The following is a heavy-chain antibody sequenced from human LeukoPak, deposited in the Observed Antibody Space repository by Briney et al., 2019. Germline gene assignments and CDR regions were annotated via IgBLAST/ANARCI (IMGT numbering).Heavy chain of an antibody. Sequence: SETLSLTCTVSGGSMSSNYWTWIRQTPEKGLEWIGYIYSSGSIQYNPSLKSRVTISIDTSRSQFSLKVTSVTAADTAVYYCARRGMSDYGEFDQWGQGTLVTVSS. CDR1: GGSMSSNY. V-gene: IGHV4-59*08. CDR3: ARRGMSDYGEFDQ. J-gene: IGHJ4*02. D-gene: IGHD4-17*01. CDR2: IYSSGSI.